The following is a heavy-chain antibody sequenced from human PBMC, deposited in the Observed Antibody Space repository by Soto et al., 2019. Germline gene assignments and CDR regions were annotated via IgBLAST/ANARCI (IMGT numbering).Heavy chain of an antibody. CDR3: ARGGYSSSWYSVDY. CDR1: GGSISIGGYY. J-gene: IGHJ4*02. V-gene: IGHV4-31*03. D-gene: IGHD6-13*01. CDR2: IYYSGST. Sequence: PLSLTCTVSGGSISIGGYYWSWIRQHPGKGLEWIGYIYYSGSTYYNPSLKSRVTISVDTSKNQFSLKLSSVTAADTAVYYCARGGYSSSWYSVDYWGQGTLVTVSS.